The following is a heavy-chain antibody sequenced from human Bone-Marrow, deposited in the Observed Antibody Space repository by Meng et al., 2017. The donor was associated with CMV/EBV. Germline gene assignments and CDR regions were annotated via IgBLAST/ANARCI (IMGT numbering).Heavy chain of an antibody. J-gene: IGHJ6*02. D-gene: IGHD1-26*01. CDR3: ARNVGYYYGMDV. CDR1: GFTFSDYY. V-gene: IGHV3-11*01. Sequence: GGSLRLSCAASGFTFSDYYMSWIRQAPGKGLEWVSYISSSGSTIYYADSVKGRFTISRDNAKNSLHLHMNSLRVEDTALYHCARNVGYYYGMDVWGQGTTVTVSS. CDR2: ISSSGSTI.